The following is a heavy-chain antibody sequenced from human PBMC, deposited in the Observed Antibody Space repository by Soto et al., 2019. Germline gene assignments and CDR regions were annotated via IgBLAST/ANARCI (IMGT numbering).Heavy chain of an antibody. V-gene: IGHV1-18*01. J-gene: IGHJ6*02. D-gene: IGHD2-2*01. CDR2: ISAYNGNT. Sequence: GASVKVSCKASGYTFTSYGISCVRQAPGQGLEWMGWISAYNGNTNYAQKLQGRVTMTTDTSTSTAYMELRSLRSDDTAVYYCARENCSSTSCYGNGSPGLYYYYYYGMDVWGQGTTVTVS. CDR1: GYTFTSYG. CDR3: ARENCSSTSCYGNGSPGLYYYYYYGMDV.